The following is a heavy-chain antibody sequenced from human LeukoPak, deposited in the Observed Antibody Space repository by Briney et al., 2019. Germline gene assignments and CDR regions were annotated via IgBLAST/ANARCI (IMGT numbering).Heavy chain of an antibody. Sequence: PSETLSLTCTVSGDSISTSTYYWGWIRQPPGKGLEWIASIYHSGSTYYNPSLKSRVTISLDTSKNHVSLKLSSVTAADTAVYYCARLEEWELLANGFPDYWGQGTLVTVSS. D-gene: IGHD1-26*01. CDR1: GDSISTSTYY. CDR2: IYHSGST. CDR3: ARLEEWELLANGFPDY. J-gene: IGHJ4*02. V-gene: IGHV4-39*02.